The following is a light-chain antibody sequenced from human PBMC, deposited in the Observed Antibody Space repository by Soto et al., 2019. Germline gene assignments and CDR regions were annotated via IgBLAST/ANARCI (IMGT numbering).Light chain of an antibody. J-gene: IGKJ2*01. CDR2: AAS. Sequence: DIQMTQSPSSLSASVGDRVTITCRASQSVTSSLAWYQQKPGKAPRLLIYAASSLQSGVPSRLSGSGSGTDFTLAISSLQPEDFATYYCQHSYNTPPTFGQGTKLEIK. CDR1: QSVTSS. CDR3: QHSYNTPPT. V-gene: IGKV1-39*01.